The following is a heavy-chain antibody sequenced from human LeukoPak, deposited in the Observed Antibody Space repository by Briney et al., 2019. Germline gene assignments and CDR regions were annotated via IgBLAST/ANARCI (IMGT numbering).Heavy chain of an antibody. CDR3: ARERAYYYGSRGFDP. D-gene: IGHD3-10*01. CDR2: IYYSGST. V-gene: IGHV4-59*01. CDR1: GGSISSYY. Sequence: SETLSLTCTVSGGSISSYYWSWIRQPPGKGLEWIGYIYYSGSTNYNPSLKSRVTTSVDTSKNQFSLKLSSVTAADTAVYYCARERAYYYGSRGFDPWGQGTLVTVSS. J-gene: IGHJ5*02.